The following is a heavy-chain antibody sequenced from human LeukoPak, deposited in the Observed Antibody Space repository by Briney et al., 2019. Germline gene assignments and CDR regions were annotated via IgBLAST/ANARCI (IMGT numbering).Heavy chain of an antibody. J-gene: IGHJ6*02. Sequence: PSETLSLTCTVSGGSISSYYWSWIRQPPGKGLEWIGYIYYSGSTNYNPSLKSRVTISVDTSKNQFSLKLSSVTAADTAVYYCARGLNWNYGRGYYYYGMDVGGQGTTVTVSS. V-gene: IGHV4-59*01. D-gene: IGHD1-7*01. CDR1: GGSISSYY. CDR2: IYYSGST. CDR3: ARGLNWNYGRGYYYYGMDV.